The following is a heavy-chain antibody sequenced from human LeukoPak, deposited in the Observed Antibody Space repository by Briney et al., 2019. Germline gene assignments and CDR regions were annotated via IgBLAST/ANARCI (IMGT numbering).Heavy chain of an antibody. V-gene: IGHV1-18*01. D-gene: IGHD6-13*01. CDR1: GYTFTSYG. CDR2: ISAYNGNT. Sequence: APVKVSCKASGYTFTSYGISWVRQAPGQGLEWMGWISAYNGNTNYAQKLQGRVTMTTDTSTSTAYMELRSLRSDDTAVYYCARFAGVRIAAAVYYYYYYMDVWGKGTTVTVSS. CDR3: ARFAGVRIAAAVYYYYYYMDV. J-gene: IGHJ6*03.